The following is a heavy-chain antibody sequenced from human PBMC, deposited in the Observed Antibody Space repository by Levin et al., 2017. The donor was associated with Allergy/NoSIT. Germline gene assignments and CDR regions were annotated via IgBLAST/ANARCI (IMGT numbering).Heavy chain of an antibody. J-gene: IGHJ4*02. CDR3: AKSSPDSSGWFSTDIGYFDY. CDR1: GFTFSSYG. D-gene: IGHD6-19*01. V-gene: IGHV3-30*18. CDR2: ISYDGSNK. Sequence: GESLKISCAASGFTFSSYGMHWVRQAPGKGLEWVAVISYDGSNKYYADSVKGRFTISRDNSKNTLYLQMNSLRAEDTAVYYCAKSSPDSSGWFSTDIGYFDYWGQGTLVTVSS.